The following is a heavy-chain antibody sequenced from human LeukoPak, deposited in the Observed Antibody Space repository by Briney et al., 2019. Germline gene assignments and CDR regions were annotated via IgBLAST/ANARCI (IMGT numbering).Heavy chain of an antibody. CDR1: GFTFDDYA. V-gene: IGHV3-9*01. J-gene: IGHJ3*01. D-gene: IGHD3-10*01. CDR3: AKDVPYGSGYTAFDF. Sequence: GGFLRLSCAASGFTFDDYAMHWVRQAPGKGLEWVSGISWNSGSIGYADSVKGRFTISRDNAKNSLYLQMNSLRAEDTALYYCAKDVPYGSGYTAFDFWGQGTMVTVSS. CDR2: ISWNSGSI.